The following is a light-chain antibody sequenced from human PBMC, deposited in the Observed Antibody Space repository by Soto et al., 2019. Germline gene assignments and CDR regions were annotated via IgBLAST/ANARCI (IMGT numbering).Light chain of an antibody. CDR1: QGIRSW. CDR3: KQSDTFPAT. V-gene: IGKV1D-12*01. J-gene: IGKJ4*01. Sequence: DIQMTQSPSSVSASVGDSVTITCRASQGIRSWLAWYQQRPGKAPKLLISAASSLQSAVPSRFRGRGSGTDFTLAISSLQPDDVANYYCKQSDTFPATFGGGTKVEIK. CDR2: AAS.